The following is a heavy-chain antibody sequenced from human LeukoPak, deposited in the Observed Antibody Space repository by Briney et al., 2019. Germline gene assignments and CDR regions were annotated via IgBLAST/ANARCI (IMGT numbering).Heavy chain of an antibody. CDR1: GFTFSSYS. Sequence: GGSLRLSCAASGFTFSSYSMNWVRQAPGKGLEWVSSISSSSSYIYYADSVKGRFTTSRDNAKNSLYLQMNSLRAEDTAVYYCARDRAVAANAFDIWGQGTMVTVSS. CDR2: ISSSSSYI. V-gene: IGHV3-21*01. CDR3: ARDRAVAANAFDI. D-gene: IGHD6-19*01. J-gene: IGHJ3*02.